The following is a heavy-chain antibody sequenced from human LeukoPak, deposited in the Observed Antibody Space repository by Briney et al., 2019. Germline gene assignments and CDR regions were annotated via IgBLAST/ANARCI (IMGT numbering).Heavy chain of an antibody. D-gene: IGHD1-26*01. CDR1: GESFSGNY. Sequence: SETLSLTCAVYGESFSGNYWSWIRQAPEKGLEWIGEINHSGSTNCNPSLKSRVTISVDTSKNQFSLNLRSVTAADTAVYYCASASGSYYDYWGQGTLATVSS. CDR3: ASASGSYYDY. CDR2: INHSGST. J-gene: IGHJ4*02. V-gene: IGHV4-34*01.